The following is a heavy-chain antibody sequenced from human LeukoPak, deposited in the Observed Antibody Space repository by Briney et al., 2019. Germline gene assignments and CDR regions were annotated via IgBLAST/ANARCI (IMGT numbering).Heavy chain of an antibody. J-gene: IGHJ4*02. D-gene: IGHD3-22*01. CDR2: ISYVGSNK. CDR1: GFTFSSYA. CDR3: ARALAMIVVVTPFDY. Sequence: GRSLRLSCAASGFTFSSYAMHWVRQAPGKGLEWVAVISYVGSNKYYADSVKGRFTISRDNSKNTLYLQMNSLRAEDTAVYYCARALAMIVVVTPFDYWGQGTLVTVSS. V-gene: IGHV3-30-3*01.